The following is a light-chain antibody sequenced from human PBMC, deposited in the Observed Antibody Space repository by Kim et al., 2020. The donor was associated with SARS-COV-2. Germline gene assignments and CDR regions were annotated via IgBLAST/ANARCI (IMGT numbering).Light chain of an antibody. V-gene: IGLV3-1*01. J-gene: IGLJ2*01. Sequence: VSPGQTASVTCSGGKLGDKYACWYQQKPGQSPVLVIYQDSKRPSGIPERFSGSNSGNTATLTISGTQAMDEADYYCQAWDSSSVVFGGGTQLTVL. CDR2: QDS. CDR3: QAWDSSSVV. CDR1: KLGDKY.